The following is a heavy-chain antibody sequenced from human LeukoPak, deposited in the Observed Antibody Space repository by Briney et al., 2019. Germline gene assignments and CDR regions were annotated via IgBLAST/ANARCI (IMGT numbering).Heavy chain of an antibody. D-gene: IGHD2-2*01. Sequence: KTGGSLRLSCAASGFTFSSYSMNWVRQAPGKGLEWVSSISSSSSYIYYADSVKGRFTISRDNAKNSLYLQMSSLRAEDTAVYYCARSTYQGKVVPAAIPEDAFDIWGQGTMVTVSS. CDR1: GFTFSSYS. J-gene: IGHJ3*02. V-gene: IGHV3-21*01. CDR2: ISSSSSYI. CDR3: ARSTYQGKVVPAAIPEDAFDI.